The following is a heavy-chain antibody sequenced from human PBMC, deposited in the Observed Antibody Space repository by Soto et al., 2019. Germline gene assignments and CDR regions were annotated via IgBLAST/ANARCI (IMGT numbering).Heavy chain of an antibody. CDR2: ISGSGGST. Sequence: QAGGSLRLSCAASGFTFSSYAMSWVRQAPGKGLEWVSAISGSGGSTYYADSVKGRFTISRDNSKNTLYLQMNSLRAEDTAVYYCAKDQGTSCYLSACYYYYGMDVWGQGTTVTVSS. CDR1: GFTFSSYA. CDR3: AKDQGTSCYLSACYYYYGMDV. D-gene: IGHD2-2*01. V-gene: IGHV3-23*01. J-gene: IGHJ6*02.